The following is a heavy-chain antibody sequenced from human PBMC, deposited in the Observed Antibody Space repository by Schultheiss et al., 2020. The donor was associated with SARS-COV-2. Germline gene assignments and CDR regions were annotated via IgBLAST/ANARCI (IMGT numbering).Heavy chain of an antibody. V-gene: IGHV3-21*03. CDR1: GFTFSSYS. Sequence: GGSLRLSCAASGFTFSSYSMNWVRQAPGKGLEWVSSISSSSSYIYYADSVKGRFTISRDNAKNSLYLQMNSLKTEDTAVYYCTIDYGDYEGADYWGQGTLVTVSS. J-gene: IGHJ4*02. CDR2: ISSSSSYI. CDR3: TIDYGDYEGADY. D-gene: IGHD4-17*01.